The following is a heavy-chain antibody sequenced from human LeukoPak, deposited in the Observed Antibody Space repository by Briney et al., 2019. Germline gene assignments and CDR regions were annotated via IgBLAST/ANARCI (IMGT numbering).Heavy chain of an antibody. CDR3: ARGTSGSLDY. D-gene: IGHD3-10*01. V-gene: IGHV3-48*04. J-gene: IGHJ4*02. CDR1: GFTFSSYS. Sequence: GGSLRLSCAASGFTFSSYSMNWVRQAPGKGLEWVSYISSSSSTIYYADSVKGRFTISRDNAKNSLYLQMNSLRAEDTAVYYCARGTSGSLDYWGQGTLVTVSS. CDR2: ISSSSSTI.